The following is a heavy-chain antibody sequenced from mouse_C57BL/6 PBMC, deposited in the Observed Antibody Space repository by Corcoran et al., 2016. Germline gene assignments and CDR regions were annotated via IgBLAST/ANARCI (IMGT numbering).Heavy chain of an antibody. CDR1: GYTFTDYY. CDR3: ARERRQLRPIYAMDY. CDR2: IYPGSGNT. D-gene: IGHD3-2*02. Sequence: QVQLKQSGAELVRPGASVKLSCKASGYTFTDYYINWVKQRPGQGLEWIARIYPGSGNTYYNEKFKGKATLTAEKSSSTAYMQLSSLTSEDSAVYFCARERRQLRPIYAMDYWGQGTSVTVSS. J-gene: IGHJ4*01. V-gene: IGHV1-76*01.